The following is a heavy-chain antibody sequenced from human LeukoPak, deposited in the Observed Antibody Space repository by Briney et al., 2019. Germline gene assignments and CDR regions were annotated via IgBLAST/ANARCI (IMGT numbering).Heavy chain of an antibody. D-gene: IGHD5-24*01. CDR2: IYYSGNT. V-gene: IGHV4-39*01. CDR3: SRSRRDGYHDYFGMDV. J-gene: IGHJ6*02. Sequence: SETLSLTCTVSGGSISSTSYYWGWIRQPPGKGLEWIASIYYSGNTYYNPSLESRVTISVHTSENQFSLRLRSVTAADTAVYYCSRSRRDGYHDYFGMDVWGLGTTVTVSS. CDR1: GGSISSTSYY.